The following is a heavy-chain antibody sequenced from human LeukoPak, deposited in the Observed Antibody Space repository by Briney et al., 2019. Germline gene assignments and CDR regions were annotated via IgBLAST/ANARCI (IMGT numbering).Heavy chain of an antibody. CDR3: ARDESGSYFSSYYYYMDV. D-gene: IGHD1-26*01. V-gene: IGHV3-48*03. CDR2: ISSSSSTI. J-gene: IGHJ6*03. CDR1: GFTFSSYE. Sequence: PGGSLRLSCAASGFTFSSYEMNWVRQAPGKGLEWVSYISSSSSTIYYADSVKGRFTISRDNAKNSLYLQMNSLRAEDTAVYYCARDESGSYFSSYYYYMDVWGKGTTVTVSS.